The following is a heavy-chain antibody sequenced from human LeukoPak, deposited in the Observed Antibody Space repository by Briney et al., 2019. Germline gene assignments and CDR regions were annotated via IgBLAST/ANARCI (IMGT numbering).Heavy chain of an antibody. CDR2: VTSSSSYI. CDR3: ARVAGTGYFDY. V-gene: IGHV3-21*01. D-gene: IGHD6-19*01. CDR1: GFIFSTYS. Sequence: PGGSLRLSCAASGFIFSTYSMSWVRQAPGKGLEWVSSVTSSSSYIYYADSVKGRFTISRDNAKNSLYLQMNSLRAEDTAVYYCARVAGTGYFDYWGQGIQVTVSS. J-gene: IGHJ4*02.